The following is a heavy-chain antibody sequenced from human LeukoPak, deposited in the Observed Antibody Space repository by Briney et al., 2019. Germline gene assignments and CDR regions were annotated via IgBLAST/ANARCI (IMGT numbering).Heavy chain of an antibody. Sequence: GGSLRLSCAASGFTFSSYWMSWVRQAPGKGLEWAANIKQDGSEKYYVDSVKGRFTISRDNSKNTLYLQMNSLRAEDTAVYYCAKVTRLGYGFGHDYWGQGTLVTVSS. J-gene: IGHJ4*02. CDR1: GFTFSSYW. D-gene: IGHD5-12*01. CDR3: AKVTRLGYGFGHDY. CDR2: IKQDGSEK. V-gene: IGHV3-7*03.